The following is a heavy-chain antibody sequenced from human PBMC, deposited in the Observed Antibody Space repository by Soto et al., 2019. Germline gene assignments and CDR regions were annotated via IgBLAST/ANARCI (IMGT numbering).Heavy chain of an antibody. Sequence: SEILSLTCTVSGGSISSGGYYWSWIRQHPGKGLEWIGYIYYSGSTYYNPSLKSRVTISVDTSKNQFSLKLSSVTAADTAVYYCARDQELGGSIDYWGQGTLVTVSS. CDR1: GGSISSGGYY. CDR3: ARDQELGGSIDY. V-gene: IGHV4-31*03. J-gene: IGHJ4*02. CDR2: IYYSGST. D-gene: IGHD6-6*01.